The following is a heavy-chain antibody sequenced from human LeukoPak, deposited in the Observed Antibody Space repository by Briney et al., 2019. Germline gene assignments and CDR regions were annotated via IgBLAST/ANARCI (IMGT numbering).Heavy chain of an antibody. CDR3: ARDGIQLWPRDAFDI. CDR1: GGSITSSGFY. J-gene: IGHJ3*02. CDR2: IYYSGST. V-gene: IGHV4-61*05. D-gene: IGHD5-18*01. Sequence: SETLSLTCTVSGGSITSSGFYWGWIRQPPGKGLEWIGYIYYSGSTNYNPSLKSRVTISVDTSKNQFSLKLSSVTAADTAVYYCARDGIQLWPRDAFDIWGQGTMVTVSS.